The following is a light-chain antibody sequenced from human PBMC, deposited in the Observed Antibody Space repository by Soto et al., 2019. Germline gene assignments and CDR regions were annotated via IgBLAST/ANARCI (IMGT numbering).Light chain of an antibody. CDR2: DAS. CDR3: QQYGSLSWT. V-gene: IGKV3-11*01. CDR1: QSVSSY. Sequence: EIVLTQSPATLSLSPGERATLSCRASQSVSSYFAWYQQKPGQAPRLLIYDASNRATGVPDRFSGSGSGTDFTLTISRLEPEDFAVYHCQQYGSLSWTFGQGTKVDIK. J-gene: IGKJ1*01.